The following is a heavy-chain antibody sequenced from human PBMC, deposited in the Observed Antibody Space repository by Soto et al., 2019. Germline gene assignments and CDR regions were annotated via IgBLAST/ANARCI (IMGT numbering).Heavy chain of an antibody. CDR3: ARGIRYFDWLSEGAFDI. CDR2: MNPNSGNT. J-gene: IGHJ3*02. CDR1: GYTFTSYG. D-gene: IGHD3-9*01. Sequence: GASVKVSCKASGYTFTSYGINWVRQATGQGLEWMGWMNPNSGNTGYAQKFQGRVTMTRNTSISTAYMELSSLRSEDTAVYYCARGIRYFDWLSEGAFDIWGQGTMVTVSS. V-gene: IGHV1-8*02.